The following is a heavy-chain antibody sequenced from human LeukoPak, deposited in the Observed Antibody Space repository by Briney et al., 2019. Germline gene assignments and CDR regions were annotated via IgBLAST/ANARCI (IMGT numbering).Heavy chain of an antibody. J-gene: IGHJ4*02. CDR1: GGSISSSSHH. Sequence: SENLSLTCTVSGGSISSSSHHWSWVRQPPGKGLEWIGSIYYSGDTYYNPSLKSRVTISVDTSKNQFSLKLTSVTAADTAVYYCTREYSSSSDYWGQGTLVTVSS. CDR3: TREYSSSSDY. D-gene: IGHD6-6*01. CDR2: IYYSGDT. V-gene: IGHV4-39*02.